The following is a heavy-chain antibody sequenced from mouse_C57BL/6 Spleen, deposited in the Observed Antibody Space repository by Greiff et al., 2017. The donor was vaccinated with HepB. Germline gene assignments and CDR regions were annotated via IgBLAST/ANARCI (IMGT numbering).Heavy chain of an antibody. CDR3: AREGNLDSSGYLDY. J-gene: IGHJ2*01. D-gene: IGHD3-2*02. V-gene: IGHV1-31*01. CDR1: GYSFTGYY. Sequence: DVQLQESGPELVKPGASVKISCKASGYSFTGYYMHWVKQSHGNILDWIGYIYPYNGVSSYNQKFKGKATLTVDKSSSTAYMELRSLTSEDSAVYYCAREGNLDSSGYLDYWGQGTTLTVSS. CDR2: IYPYNGVS.